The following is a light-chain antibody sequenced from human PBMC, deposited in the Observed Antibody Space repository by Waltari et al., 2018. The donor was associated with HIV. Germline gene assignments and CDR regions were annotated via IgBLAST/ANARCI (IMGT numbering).Light chain of an antibody. Sequence: DIQLTQSPSTLSVSVGDRVTITCRASESISTFLVWYQQKPGKAPRLLIFGASSLQNGVPSIFIGGGSGTDFTLTISSLQPDDFATYYCQHYKSSFRTFGQGTRVEMK. CDR2: GAS. V-gene: IGKV1-5*03. J-gene: IGKJ1*01. CDR1: ESISTF. CDR3: QHYKSSFRT.